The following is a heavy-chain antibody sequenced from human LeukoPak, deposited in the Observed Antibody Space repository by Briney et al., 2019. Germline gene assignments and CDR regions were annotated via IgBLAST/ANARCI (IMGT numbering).Heavy chain of an antibody. CDR1: GFTFDDYG. D-gene: IGHD6-19*01. CDR2: ITWNGDSP. CDR3: ARWSSIKVAATENY. V-gene: IGHV3-20*01. Sequence: SGGSLRLSCAASGFTFDDYGMSWVRQAPEKGLEWVSGITWNGDSPGYADSVKGRFTISRDNAKNSLYLHLNSLRAEDTALYHCARWSSIKVAATENYWGQGTLVTVSS. J-gene: IGHJ4*02.